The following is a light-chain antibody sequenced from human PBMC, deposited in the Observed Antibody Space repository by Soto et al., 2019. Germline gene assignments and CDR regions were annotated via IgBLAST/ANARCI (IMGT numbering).Light chain of an antibody. V-gene: IGLV3-9*01. CDR3: QVWDSSLVV. CDR2: RDT. CDR1: NIGSKN. J-gene: IGLJ2*01. Sequence: SYEPTQPLSVSVALGQTARITCGGNNIGSKNVHWYQQKPGQAPLLVIYRDTNRPSGIPERFSGSKSGNTATLTISRAQAGDEAGFYCQVWDSSLVVFGGGTKLTVL.